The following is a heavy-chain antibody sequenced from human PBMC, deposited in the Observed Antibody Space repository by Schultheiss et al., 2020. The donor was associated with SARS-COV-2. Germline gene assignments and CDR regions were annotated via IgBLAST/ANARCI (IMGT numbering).Heavy chain of an antibody. V-gene: IGHV3-23*01. CDR2: ISGSGGST. Sequence: GESLKISCAASGFTFSSCSMNWVRQAPGKGLEWVSAISGSGGSTYYADSVKGRFTISRDNSKNTLYLQMNSLRAEDTSVYYCARVSGYSYGSRIAAAGTIDYWGQGTLVTVSS. CDR1: GFTFSSCS. CDR3: ARVSGYSYGSRIAAAGTIDY. J-gene: IGHJ4*02. D-gene: IGHD6-13*01.